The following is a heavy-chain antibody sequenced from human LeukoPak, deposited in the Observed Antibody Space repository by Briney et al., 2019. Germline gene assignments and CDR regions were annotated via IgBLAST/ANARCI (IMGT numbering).Heavy chain of an antibody. V-gene: IGHV3-48*04. CDR1: GFTFSTYW. CDR2: VSSGSANI. CDR3: AKATLPAAMRGNAFGI. Sequence: PGGSLRLSCAASGFTFSTYWMSWVRQAPGKGLEWVAHVSSGSANIYYADSVKGRFTVSRDNARNSLYLQMSSLRVEDTAVYYCAKATLPAAMRGNAFGIWGQGTMVTVSS. J-gene: IGHJ3*02. D-gene: IGHD2-2*01.